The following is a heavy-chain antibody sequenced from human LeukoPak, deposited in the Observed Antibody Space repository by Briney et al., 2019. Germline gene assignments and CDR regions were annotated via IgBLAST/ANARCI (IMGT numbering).Heavy chain of an antibody. CDR3: ARDYSSGWYADWYFDL. D-gene: IGHD6-19*01. CDR2: IYYSGST. V-gene: IGHV4-59*01. CDR1: GGSISSYY. Sequence: SETLSLTCTVSGGSISSYYWSWIRQPPGKGLEWIGYIYYSGSTNYNPSLKSRVTISVDTSKNQFSLKLSSVTAADTAVYYCARDYSSGWYADWYFDLWGRGTLVTVSS. J-gene: IGHJ2*01.